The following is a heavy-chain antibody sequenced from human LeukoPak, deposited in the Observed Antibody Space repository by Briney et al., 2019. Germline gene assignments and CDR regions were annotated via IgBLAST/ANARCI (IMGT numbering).Heavy chain of an antibody. D-gene: IGHD3-10*01. V-gene: IGHV3-11*04. J-gene: IGHJ4*02. CDR3: ARENSYGSGSYSFDY. Sequence: PGGSLRLSCAASGFTFSDYYMSWIRQAPGKGLEWVSYISSSGSTIYYADSVKGRFTISRDNAKNSLYLQMNSLRAEDTAVYYCARENSYGSGSYSFDYWGQGTLVTVSS. CDR2: ISSSGSTI. CDR1: GFTFSDYY.